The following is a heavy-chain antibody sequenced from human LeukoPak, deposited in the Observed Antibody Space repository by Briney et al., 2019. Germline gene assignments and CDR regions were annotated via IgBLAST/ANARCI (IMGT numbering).Heavy chain of an antibody. CDR1: RYDINSVYY. V-gene: IGHV4-38-2*02. D-gene: IGHD3-10*01. Sequence: PSETLSLTCTVSRYDINSVYYWGWIRQPPGKGLEWIGSIYHSGSTYYNASLKSRVTISMDMSRNKFSLNLNSVTAADTAVYYCARAGGYYGSGSFLDYWGQGLLVTVSS. J-gene: IGHJ4*02. CDR3: ARAGGYYGSGSFLDY. CDR2: IYHSGST.